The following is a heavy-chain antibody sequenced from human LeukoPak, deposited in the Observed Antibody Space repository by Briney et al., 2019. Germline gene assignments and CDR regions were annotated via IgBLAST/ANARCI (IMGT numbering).Heavy chain of an antibody. CDR1: GGSISSSSYY. Sequence: PSETLSLTCTVSGGSISSSSYYWGWIRQPPGKGLEWIGSISYSGSTYYNPSLKSRVTISVDTSKIQFSLKLSSVTAADTAVYYCARIFGSGYDFRGAFDIWGQGTMVTVSS. CDR2: ISYSGST. CDR3: ARIFGSGYDFRGAFDI. D-gene: IGHD5-12*01. J-gene: IGHJ3*02. V-gene: IGHV4-39*07.